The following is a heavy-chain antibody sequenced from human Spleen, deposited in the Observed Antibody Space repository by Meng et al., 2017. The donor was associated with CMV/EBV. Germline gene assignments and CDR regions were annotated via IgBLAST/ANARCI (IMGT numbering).Heavy chain of an antibody. CDR3: ARWVLYSGYYSIDY. D-gene: IGHD5-12*01. J-gene: IGHJ4*02. V-gene: IGHV3-7*01. CDR1: GFTFNNYW. Sequence: LSLTCAASGFTFNNYWMSWVRQAPGKGLEWVANINRDGSGKNYVDSVKGRFAISRDNAKNSLYLQMNSLRAEDTAVYYCARWVLYSGYYSIDYWGQGTLVTVSS. CDR2: INRDGSGK.